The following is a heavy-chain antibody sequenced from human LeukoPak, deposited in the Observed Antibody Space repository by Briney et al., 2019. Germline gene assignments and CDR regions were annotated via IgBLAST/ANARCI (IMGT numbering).Heavy chain of an antibody. J-gene: IGHJ6*02. CDR2: INHSGST. CDR1: GGSFSGYY. D-gene: IGHD5-12*01. CDR3: ARGPVDVGYYGMDV. V-gene: IGHV4-34*01. Sequence: SETLSLTCAVYGGSFSGYYWSWIRQPPGKGLEWIGEINHSGSTNYNPSLKSRVTISVDTSKNQFSLKLSSVTAADTAVYYCARGPVDVGYYGMDVWGQGTTVTVSS.